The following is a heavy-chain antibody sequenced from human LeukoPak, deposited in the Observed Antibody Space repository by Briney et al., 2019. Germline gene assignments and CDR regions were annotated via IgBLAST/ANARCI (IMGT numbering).Heavy chain of an antibody. CDR1: GFTLSDYY. CDR2: ISSSGSII. D-gene: IGHD2-8*01. Sequence: PGGSLRLSCAASGFTLSDYYMSWIRQAPGKGLEWVSYISSSGSIIYYADSVKGRFTVSRDNSKDTLYLQMNSLRADDTAVYYCARGGTDILLEPPAIPFDYWGQGALVTVSS. J-gene: IGHJ4*02. CDR3: ARGGTDILLEPPAIPFDY. V-gene: IGHV3-11*04.